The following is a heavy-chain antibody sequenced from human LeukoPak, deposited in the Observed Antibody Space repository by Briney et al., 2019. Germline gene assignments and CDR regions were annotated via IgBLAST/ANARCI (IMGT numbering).Heavy chain of an antibody. CDR3: ASQKNGASDY. V-gene: IGHV3-7*05. CDR1: GFTFSNYW. D-gene: IGHD1-1*01. Sequence: GGSLRLSCAASGFTFSNYWMSWVRQAPGKGLVWLTNIKQDGSEKYYVDSVKGRFTISRDNAKNSLYLQMNSLRAEDTAVYYCASQKNGASDYWGQGTLVTVSS. CDR2: IKQDGSEK. J-gene: IGHJ4*01.